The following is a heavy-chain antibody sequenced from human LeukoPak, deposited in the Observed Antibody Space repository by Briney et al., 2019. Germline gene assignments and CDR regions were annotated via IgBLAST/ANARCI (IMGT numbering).Heavy chain of an antibody. CDR1: GYTFTGYY. CDR3: AREGTYGDYVLGVLDFDY. CDR2: INPNSGGT. J-gene: IGHJ4*02. D-gene: IGHD4-17*01. Sequence: GASVKVSCKASGYTFTGYYMHWVRQAPGQGLEWMGWINPNSGGTNYAQKFQGRVTMTRDTSISTAYMELSRLRSDDTAVYYCAREGTYGDYVLGVLDFDYWGQGTLVTVSS. V-gene: IGHV1-2*02.